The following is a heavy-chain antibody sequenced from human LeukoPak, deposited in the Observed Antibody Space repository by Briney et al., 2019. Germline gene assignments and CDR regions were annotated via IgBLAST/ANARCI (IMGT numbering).Heavy chain of an antibody. CDR2: INPTGDST. CDR1: GYTFTNYY. V-gene: IGHV1-46*01. Sequence: SVKVSCKASGYTFTNYYIHWVRQAPGQGLEWMGIINPTGDSTSYAQKFQARVTMTRDTSTNTVYMELSSLRSEDTAVYYCARHPSPQLHHFDYWGQGTLVTVPS. D-gene: IGHD2-2*01. J-gene: IGHJ4*02. CDR3: ARHPSPQLHHFDY.